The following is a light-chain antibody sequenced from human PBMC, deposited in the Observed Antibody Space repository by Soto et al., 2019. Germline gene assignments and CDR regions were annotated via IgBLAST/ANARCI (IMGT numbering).Light chain of an antibody. V-gene: IGLV1-40*01. CDR3: QSYDSSLSVV. J-gene: IGLJ2*01. CDR1: SSNIGAGYD. Sequence: QLVLTQPPSVSGAPGQRVTISCTGSSSNIGAGYDVHWYQQLPGTAPKLLIYGNSNRPSGVPERFSGSKSGTSASLAITGIQAEDEADYYCQSYDSSLSVVFGGGTKLTVL. CDR2: GNS.